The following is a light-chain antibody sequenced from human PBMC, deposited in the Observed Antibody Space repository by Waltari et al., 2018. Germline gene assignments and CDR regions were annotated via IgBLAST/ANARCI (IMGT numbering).Light chain of an antibody. CDR2: QDS. Sequence: SYEVTQPPSVSVSPGQTASITCPGDTLGDRYPSWYQQKPGQSPVMVIYQDSKRPSGIPERFSGSNSGNTATLTISGTQAMDEADYYCQAWDSSTDVVFGGGTKLTVL. J-gene: IGLJ2*01. CDR1: TLGDRY. V-gene: IGLV3-1*01. CDR3: QAWDSSTDVV.